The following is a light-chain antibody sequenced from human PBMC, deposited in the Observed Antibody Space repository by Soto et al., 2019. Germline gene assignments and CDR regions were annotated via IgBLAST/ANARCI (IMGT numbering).Light chain of an antibody. CDR2: GAS. J-gene: IGKJ1*01. V-gene: IGKV3-20*01. CDR3: QQYGSSGT. CDR1: QSVSSSY. Sequence: IVLPQSPCTLSLSAGERAALSCMASQSVSSSYLAWYQQKPGQAPRLLIFGASRRATGIPDRFSGSGSGTDFTLTISRLEPEDFAVYYCQQYGSSGTFGQGTKVDIK.